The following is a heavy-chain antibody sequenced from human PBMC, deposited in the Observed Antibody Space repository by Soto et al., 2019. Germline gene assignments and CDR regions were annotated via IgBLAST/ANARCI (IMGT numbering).Heavy chain of an antibody. CDR1: GFTFSSYG. D-gene: IGHD5-18*01. J-gene: IGHJ4*02. V-gene: IGHV3-30*03. CDR2: ISYDGSNK. Sequence: QVQLVESGGGVVQPGRSLRLSCADSGFTFSSYGMHWVRQAPGKGLAWVAVISYDGSNKYYADSVKGRFTISRDNSKNTLYLQMNSLRAEDTAVYYCATLTAMDPLFDYWCQGTLVTVSS. CDR3: ATLTAMDPLFDY.